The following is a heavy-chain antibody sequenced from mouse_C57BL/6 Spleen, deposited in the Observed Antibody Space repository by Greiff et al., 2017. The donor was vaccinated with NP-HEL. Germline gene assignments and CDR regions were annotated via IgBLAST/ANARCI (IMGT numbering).Heavy chain of an antibody. J-gene: IGHJ3*01. D-gene: IGHD1-1*01. V-gene: IGHV1-62-2*01. CDR2: FYPGSGSI. CDR1: GYTFTEYT. Sequence: VKLVESGAELVKPGASVKLSCKASGYTFTEYTIHWVKQRSGQGLEWIGWFYPGSGSIKYNEKFKDKATLTADKSSSTVYMELSRLTSEDSAVYFCARHEDNYYGSSYWFAYWGQGTLVTVSA. CDR3: ARHEDNYYGSSYWFAY.